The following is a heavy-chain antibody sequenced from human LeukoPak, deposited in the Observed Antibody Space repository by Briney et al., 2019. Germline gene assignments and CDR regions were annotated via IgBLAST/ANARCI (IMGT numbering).Heavy chain of an antibody. J-gene: IGHJ4*02. CDR1: GYTFTSYA. D-gene: IGHD2-15*01. Sequence: ASVKVSCKASGYTFTSYAMNWVRQAPGQGLEWMGWINTNTGNPTYAQGFTGRFVFSLDTSVSTAYLQISSLKAEDTAVYYCARAARCSGGSCSIFGHYWGQGTLVTVSS. CDR3: ARAARCSGGSCSIFGHY. CDR2: INTNTGNP. V-gene: IGHV7-4-1*02.